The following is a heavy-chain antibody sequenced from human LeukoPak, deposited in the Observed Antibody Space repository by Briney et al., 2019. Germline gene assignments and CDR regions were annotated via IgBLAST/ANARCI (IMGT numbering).Heavy chain of an antibody. CDR3: ARGVRYYDSSGYPILY. V-gene: IGHV3-53*04. CDR2: IYSGGST. Sequence: GGSLRLSCAASGFTVSINYMSWVRQAPGKGLEWVSVIYSGGSTYYADSVKGRFTISRHNSKNTLYLQMNSLRAEDTAVYYCARGVRYYDSSGYPILYWGQGTLVTVSS. J-gene: IGHJ4*02. CDR1: GFTVSINY. D-gene: IGHD3-22*01.